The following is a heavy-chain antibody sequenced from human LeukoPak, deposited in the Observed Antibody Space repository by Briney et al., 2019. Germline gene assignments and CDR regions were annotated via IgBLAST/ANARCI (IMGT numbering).Heavy chain of an antibody. V-gene: IGHV4-61*02. CDR2: TYTSGST. J-gene: IGHJ3*02. D-gene: IGHD3-10*01. Sequence: SETLSLTCTISGGSISSGSYYWSWIRQPAGKGLEWIGRTYTSGSTNYNPSLKSRVTISVDTSKNQFSLKLSSVTAADTAVYYYARGFSYYGSGSPPFDAFDIWGQGTMVTVSS. CDR1: GGSISSGSYY. CDR3: ARGFSYYGSGSPPFDAFDI.